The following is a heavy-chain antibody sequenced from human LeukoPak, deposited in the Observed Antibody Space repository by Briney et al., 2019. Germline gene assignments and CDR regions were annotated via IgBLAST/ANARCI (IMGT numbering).Heavy chain of an antibody. D-gene: IGHD4-17*01. V-gene: IGHV1-69*13. CDR3: ARGLHGDYGYFDY. CDR1: GGTFSSYA. Sequence: SVKVSCKASGGTFSSYAISWVRQAPGQGLEWMGGVIPMFATANYAPKFQDRVTITADESTSTAYMELRSLRSEDTAVYHCARGLHGDYGYFDYWGRGTLVTVSS. CDR2: VIPMFATA. J-gene: IGHJ4*02.